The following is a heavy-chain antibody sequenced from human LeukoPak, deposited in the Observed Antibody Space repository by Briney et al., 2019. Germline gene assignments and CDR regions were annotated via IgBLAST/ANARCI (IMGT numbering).Heavy chain of an antibody. J-gene: IGHJ4*02. D-gene: IGHD2-21*01. CDR3: ATYRGLDF. Sequence: PGGSPRLSCAASGFTLSSYWMSWVRQAPGKGLEWVANINEDGSEKNFVDSVKGRFTISRDNAKNSLYLQMDSLRADDTAVYYCATYRGLDFGGQGTLVTVSS. CDR2: INEDGSEK. CDR1: GFTLSSYW. V-gene: IGHV3-7*01.